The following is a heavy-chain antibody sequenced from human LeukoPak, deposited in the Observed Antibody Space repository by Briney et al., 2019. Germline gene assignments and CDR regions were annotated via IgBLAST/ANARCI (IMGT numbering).Heavy chain of an antibody. CDR2: IYYSGST. Sequence: PSETLSLTCTVSGGSISSGGYYWSWIRQHPGKGLEWIGYIYYSGSTYYNPSLKSRVTISVDTSKNQFSLKLSSVTAADTAVYYCARIAVAGASGMPVDYWGQGTLVTVSS. V-gene: IGHV4-31*03. CDR1: GGSISSGGYY. J-gene: IGHJ4*02. D-gene: IGHD6-19*01. CDR3: ARIAVAGASGMPVDY.